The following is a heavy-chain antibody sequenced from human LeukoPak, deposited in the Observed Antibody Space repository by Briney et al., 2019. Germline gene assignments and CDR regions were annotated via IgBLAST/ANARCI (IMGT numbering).Heavy chain of an antibody. Sequence: GESLKISCMGSGYSFSNYWIGWVRQMPGKGLVWMGIIYPDESNIRYSPSFQGQVTISVDKSISTAYLQWSSLKASDTAIYYCARHEGGGWYIDYWGQGTLVTVSS. V-gene: IGHV5-51*01. CDR2: IYPDESNI. CDR1: GYSFSNYW. D-gene: IGHD6-19*01. J-gene: IGHJ4*02. CDR3: ARHEGGGWYIDY.